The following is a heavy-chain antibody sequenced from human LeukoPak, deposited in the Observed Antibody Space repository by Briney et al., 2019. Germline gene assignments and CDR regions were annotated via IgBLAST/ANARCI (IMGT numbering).Heavy chain of an antibody. Sequence: PGGSLRLSCAASGFNFGDFPMTWVRQAPGEGLEWVSSINTGGDPTSYADSVKGRFTTSRDNSRSMVYLQANNLTIEDTAVYYCARDWAPGTTKKFDYWGQGTLVTVSS. CDR1: GFNFGDFP. CDR2: INTGGDPT. CDR3: ARDWAPGTTKKFDY. D-gene: IGHD1-1*01. V-gene: IGHV3-23*01. J-gene: IGHJ4*02.